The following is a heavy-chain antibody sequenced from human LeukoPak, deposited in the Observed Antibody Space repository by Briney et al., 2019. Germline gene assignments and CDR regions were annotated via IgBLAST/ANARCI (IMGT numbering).Heavy chain of an antibody. Sequence: GGSLRLSCAASGFTFTNCAMSWVRQAPGKGLEWVSGISGSGGSTYYADSVKGRLTISRDNSKDTLYLQMNSLRAEDTAIYYCARDPRRVVPAAFFFDYWGQGTLVTVSS. CDR2: ISGSGGST. J-gene: IGHJ4*02. D-gene: IGHD2-2*01. CDR3: ARDPRRVVPAAFFFDY. V-gene: IGHV3-23*01. CDR1: GFTFTNCA.